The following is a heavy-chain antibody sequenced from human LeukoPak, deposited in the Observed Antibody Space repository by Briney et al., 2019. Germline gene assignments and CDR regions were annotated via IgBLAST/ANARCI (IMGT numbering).Heavy chain of an antibody. CDR2: ISGSGGTT. CDR3: AKDPAGGTVNWFDP. Sequence: GGSLRLSCAASGFTFSSYAMSWVRQAPGKELGWVSGISGSGGTTYYAASVKGRFTISRDNSKNTLHLQMNSLRAEDTAVYYCAKDPAGGTVNWFDPWGQGTLVTVSS. J-gene: IGHJ5*02. D-gene: IGHD6-13*01. V-gene: IGHV3-23*01. CDR1: GFTFSSYA.